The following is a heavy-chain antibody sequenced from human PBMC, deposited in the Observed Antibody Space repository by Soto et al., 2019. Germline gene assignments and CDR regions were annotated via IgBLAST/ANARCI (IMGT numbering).Heavy chain of an antibody. CDR2: INHSGST. Sequence: SETLSVTCAGYGDSFSCYYGGWIRQPPGKGLEWIGGINHSGSTNYNPSLKSRVTISVYTSKNQFSLKLSSVTAADTAVYYCAKGRGVVGGVYDYWGQGTLVTVSS. J-gene: IGHJ4*02. V-gene: IGHV4-34*01. CDR1: GDSFSCYY. CDR3: AKGRGVVGGVYDY. D-gene: IGHD3-10*01.